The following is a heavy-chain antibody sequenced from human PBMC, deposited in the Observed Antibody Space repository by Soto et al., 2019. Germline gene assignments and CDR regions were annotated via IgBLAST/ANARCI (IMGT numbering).Heavy chain of an antibody. J-gene: IGHJ4*01. D-gene: IGHD3-9*01. CDR3: ASLEGDVLRYFDCLFPEYFDY. CDR2: IYPGDSDT. V-gene: IGHV5-51*01. Sequence: RESLRVSWKGSGYSFTSYWIGWVRQMPGKGLEWMGIIYPGDSDTRYSPSFQGQVTISADKSISTAYLQWSSLKASDTAMYYCASLEGDVLRYFDCLFPEYFDYWGQGTPGTVSS. CDR1: GYSFTSYW.